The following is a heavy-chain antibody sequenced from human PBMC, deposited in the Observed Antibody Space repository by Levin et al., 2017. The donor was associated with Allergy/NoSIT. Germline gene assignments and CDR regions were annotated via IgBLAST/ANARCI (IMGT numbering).Heavy chain of an antibody. D-gene: IGHD2-15*01. V-gene: IGHV3-30-3*01. CDR3: TRDEEGYCSSGSCSAFDY. CDR2: ISDDGSTK. Sequence: PGGSLRLSCAASGFTFSSYVMHWVRQAPGKGLEWVAVISDDGSTKHYADSVKGRFTISRDNFKKTLYLQMNSLRGEDTAVYYCTRDEEGYCSSGSCSAFDYWGQGTLVTVSS. CDR1: GFTFSSYV. J-gene: IGHJ4*02.